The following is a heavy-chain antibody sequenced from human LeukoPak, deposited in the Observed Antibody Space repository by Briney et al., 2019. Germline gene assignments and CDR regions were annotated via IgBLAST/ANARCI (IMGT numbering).Heavy chain of an antibody. Sequence: ASVKVSRKASGYTFTGYYMHWVRQAPGQGLEWMGWINPNSGGTNYAQKSQGRVTMTRDTSISTAYMELSRLRSDDTAVYYCARESGEDDYGSGSYPKPNNWFDPWGQGTLVTVSS. CDR1: GYTFTGYY. D-gene: IGHD3-10*01. V-gene: IGHV1-2*02. J-gene: IGHJ5*02. CDR3: ARESGEDDYGSGSYPKPNNWFDP. CDR2: INPNSGGT.